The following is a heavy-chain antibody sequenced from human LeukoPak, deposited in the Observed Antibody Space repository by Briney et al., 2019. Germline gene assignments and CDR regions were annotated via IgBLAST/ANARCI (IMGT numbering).Heavy chain of an antibody. J-gene: IGHJ4*02. CDR3: AREGGYSYGLAGFFDY. V-gene: IGHV3-53*01. Sequence: PGGSLRLSXAASGFTVTSNYMSWVRQAPGKGVEWVSVIYGDGRIHYADSVKGRFTISRDDSKNTLYLQMNSLRAEDTAVYYCAREGGYSYGLAGFFDYWGQGTLVTVSS. CDR2: IYGDGRI. D-gene: IGHD5-18*01. CDR1: GFTVTSNY.